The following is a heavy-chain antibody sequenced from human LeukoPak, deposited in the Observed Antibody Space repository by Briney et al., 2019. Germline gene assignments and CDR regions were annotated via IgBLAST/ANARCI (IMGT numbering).Heavy chain of an antibody. V-gene: IGHV4-34*01. Sequence: SETLALTRYLYGGSFRGYYWSWIGQSPPKGLAWIGEINQIRNTNYIPSLKSRLTISIDTSNNQFSLNLTSVTAADTGVYYCARIRRPLRGYFDHWGQGTLVTVSS. CDR3: ARIRRPLRGYFDH. CDR2: INQIRNT. D-gene: IGHD3-16*01. CDR1: GGSFRGYY. J-gene: IGHJ4*02.